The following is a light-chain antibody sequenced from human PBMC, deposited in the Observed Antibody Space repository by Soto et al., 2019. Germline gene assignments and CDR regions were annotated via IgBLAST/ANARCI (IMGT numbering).Light chain of an antibody. CDR2: GAS. CDR1: QSVRSN. Sequence: EIVMTQSPATLSVSPGERATLSCRASQSVRSNLAWYQQKPGQAPRLLIYGASTRATGIPARFSGSGSGTEFNLTISSLQSEDFAVYYCQQYNNWPPNTFGQGTKLEIK. V-gene: IGKV3-15*01. CDR3: QQYNNWPPNT. J-gene: IGKJ2*01.